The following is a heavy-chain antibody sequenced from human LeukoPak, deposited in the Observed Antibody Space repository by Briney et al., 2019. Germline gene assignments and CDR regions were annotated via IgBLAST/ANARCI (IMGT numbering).Heavy chain of an antibody. J-gene: IGHJ4*02. Sequence: GGSLRLSCTASGFTYSIYAMNSVRQAPGKGLEWVSGIGAGGTFTYYADSVKGRFTIFRDNSRNTLHLQMNSLRADDTAVYYCAKDLDYTTDGYYFDYWGQGTLVTVSS. D-gene: IGHD1-26*01. CDR3: AKDLDYTTDGYYFDY. CDR1: GFTYSIYA. V-gene: IGHV3-23*01. CDR2: IGAGGTFT.